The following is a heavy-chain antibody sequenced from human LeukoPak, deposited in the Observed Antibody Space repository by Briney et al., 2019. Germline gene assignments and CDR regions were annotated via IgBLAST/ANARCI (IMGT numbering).Heavy chain of an antibody. Sequence: PSETLSLTCAVYGGSFSGYYWSWIRHPPGKGLEWIGEINHSGSTNYNPSLKSRVTISVDTSKNQFSLKLSSVTAADTAVYYCARDTTYYDFWSGYPDYWGQGTLVTVSS. D-gene: IGHD3-3*01. CDR1: GGSFSGYY. CDR3: ARDTTYYDFWSGYPDY. CDR2: INHSGST. J-gene: IGHJ4*02. V-gene: IGHV4-34*01.